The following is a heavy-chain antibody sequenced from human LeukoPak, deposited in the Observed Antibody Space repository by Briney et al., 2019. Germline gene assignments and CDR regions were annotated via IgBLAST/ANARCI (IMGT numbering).Heavy chain of an antibody. J-gene: IGHJ4*02. CDR1: GGSISSYY. CDR3: ARRTTGTGPFDY. V-gene: IGHV4-59*08. Sequence: SETLSLTCTVSGGSISSYYWSWIRQPPGKGLEWIAYIYYRGCTNYNPSLKSRVTISVDTSKNQFSLKLSSVTAADTAVYYCARRTTGTGPFDYWGQGTLVTVSS. D-gene: IGHD1-1*01. CDR2: IYYRGCT.